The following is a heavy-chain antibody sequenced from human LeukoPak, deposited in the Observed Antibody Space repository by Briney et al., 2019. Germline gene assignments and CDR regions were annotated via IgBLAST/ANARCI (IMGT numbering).Heavy chain of an antibody. CDR2: AYYSGHT. CDR3: ARHPFATPFDY. D-gene: IGHD2-15*01. J-gene: IGHJ4*02. CDR1: GGSISDNY. Sequence: SETLSLTCTVSGGSISDNYWSWIRQPPGKGLEWIWYAYYSGHTNYNSSLKSRVTMSLDTSKSQFSLRLSSVTAADTAVYFCARHPFATPFDYWGPGTLVTVSS. V-gene: IGHV4-59*08.